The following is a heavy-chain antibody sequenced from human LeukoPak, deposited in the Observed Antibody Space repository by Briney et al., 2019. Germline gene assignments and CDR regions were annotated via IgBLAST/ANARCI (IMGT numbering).Heavy chain of an antibody. Sequence: ADSVKVSCKASGYTFTSYYMHWVRQAPGQGLEWMGMITPSGGSTGYAQKFQARVTMTRDTSTSTVYMELSSLRSEDTAVYYCARGLVAAATLDYWGQGTLVTVSS. D-gene: IGHD6-13*01. J-gene: IGHJ4*02. CDR2: ITPSGGST. CDR3: ARGLVAAATLDY. CDR1: GYTFTSYY. V-gene: IGHV1-46*01.